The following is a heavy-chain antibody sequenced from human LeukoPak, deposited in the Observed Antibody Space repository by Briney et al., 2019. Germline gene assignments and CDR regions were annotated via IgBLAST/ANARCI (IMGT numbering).Heavy chain of an antibody. Sequence: SETLSLTCTVSGGSISSYYWSWTRQPPGKGLEWIGYIYYSGSTNYNPSLKSRVTISVDTSKNQFSLRLSSVTAADTAVYYCARVVDYYYYYYMDVWGKGTTVTVSS. V-gene: IGHV4-59*01. J-gene: IGHJ6*03. D-gene: IGHD2-2*01. CDR2: IYYSGST. CDR3: ARVVDYYYYYYMDV. CDR1: GGSISSYY.